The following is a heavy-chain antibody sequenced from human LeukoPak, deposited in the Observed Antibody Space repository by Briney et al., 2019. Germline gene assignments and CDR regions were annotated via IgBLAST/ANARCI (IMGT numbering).Heavy chain of an antibody. CDR3: EKDGSDFSSAYQIDL. J-gene: IGHJ5*02. Sequence: GGSLRLSCAPSGFTFNNFGMTWVRQAPGKGLEWVSAISGSDGSTYYSDSVTGRFTISRYNSKNTLYLQMTSLRTDDTAVYYCEKDGSDFSSAYQIDLWGQGTLVTVSS. CDR1: GFTFNNFG. D-gene: IGHD3-3*01. V-gene: IGHV3-23*01. CDR2: ISGSDGST.